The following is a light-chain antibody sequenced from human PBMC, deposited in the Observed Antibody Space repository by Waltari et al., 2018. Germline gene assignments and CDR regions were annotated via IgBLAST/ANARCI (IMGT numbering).Light chain of an antibody. J-gene: IGKJ2*01. CDR3: QQYNKWPYT. CDR1: QSVSSN. V-gene: IGKV3-15*01. Sequence: EIVMTQSPATLSVSPGERATLSCRASQSVSSNLAWYQQKPGQAPRLLIYGASTRATGIPARFSGSGSGTEFTLTISSLPSEDFAVYYCQQYNKWPYTFGQGTKLEIK. CDR2: GAS.